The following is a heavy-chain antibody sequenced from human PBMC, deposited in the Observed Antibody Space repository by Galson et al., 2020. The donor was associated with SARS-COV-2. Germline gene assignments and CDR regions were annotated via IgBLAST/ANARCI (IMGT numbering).Heavy chain of an antibody. CDR3: ARDHRTILRRPYGMDV. Sequence: ASVKVSCKASGYTFTGYYMHWVRQAPGQGLEWMGWINPNSGGTNYAQKFQGWVTMTRDTSISTAYMELSRLRSDDTAVYYCARDHRTILRRPYGMDVWGQGTTVTVSS. D-gene: IGHD3-9*01. CDR1: GYTFTGYY. J-gene: IGHJ6*02. V-gene: IGHV1-2*04. CDR2: INPNSGGT.